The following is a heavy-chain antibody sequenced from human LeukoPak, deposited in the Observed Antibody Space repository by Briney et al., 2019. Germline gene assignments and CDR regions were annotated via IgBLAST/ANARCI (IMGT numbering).Heavy chain of an antibody. J-gene: IGHJ4*02. Sequence: GGSLRLSCVASGFTFSSYEMNWVRQAPGKGLEWVSYISSGSTIYDADSVKGRFTISRDNAKNSLYLQMNSLRAEDTAVYYCARESIAVAGAPFDYWGQGTLVTVSS. D-gene: IGHD6-19*01. CDR1: GFTFSSYE. CDR3: ARESIAVAGAPFDY. V-gene: IGHV3-48*03. CDR2: ISSGSTI.